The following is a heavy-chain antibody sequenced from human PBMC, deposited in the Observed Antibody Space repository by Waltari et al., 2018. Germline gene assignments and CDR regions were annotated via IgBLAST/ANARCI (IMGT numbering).Heavy chain of an antibody. V-gene: IGHV4-34*01. CDR3: ARGLDRSKVGIY. Sequence: QVQLQQWGAGLLKPSETLSLTCAVYSGSFSGYYWSWVRQPPGKGLEWIGEVHPNGSTSYNPSLKSRVTMSVDTPKNEISLNLRSVTAADTAVYYCARGLDRSKVGIYWGQGTLVTVSS. J-gene: IGHJ4*02. CDR2: VHPNGST. D-gene: IGHD4-4*01. CDR1: SGSFSGYY.